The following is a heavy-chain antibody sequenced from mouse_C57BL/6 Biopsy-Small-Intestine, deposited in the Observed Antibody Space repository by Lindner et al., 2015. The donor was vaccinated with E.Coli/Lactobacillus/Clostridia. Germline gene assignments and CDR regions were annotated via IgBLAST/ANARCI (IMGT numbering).Heavy chain of an antibody. CDR2: IDPANGNT. J-gene: IGHJ3*01. CDR1: GFNIKDDY. CDR3: ARSTASWFAY. Sequence: VQLQESGAELVRPGASVKLSCTASGFNIKDDYMHWVKQRPEQGLEWIGRIDPANGNTKYAPKFQDKATITADTSSNTAYRQLSSLTSEDTAVYYCARSTASWFAYWGQGTLVTVSA. D-gene: IGHD1-2*01. V-gene: IGHV14-3*01.